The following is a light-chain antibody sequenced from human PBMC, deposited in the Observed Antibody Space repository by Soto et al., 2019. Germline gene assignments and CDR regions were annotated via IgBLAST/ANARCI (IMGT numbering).Light chain of an antibody. CDR2: EVT. CDR1: SSDVGGYNF. CDR3: SSHAGGNNLI. Sequence: QSVLTQPPSASGSPGQSVTISCTGTSSDVGGYNFVSWYQQHPGKAPNLMIYEVTQRPSGVPDRFSGSKSGNTASLTVSGLQAEDEADYYCSSHAGGNNLILGGGTKVTVL. V-gene: IGLV2-8*01. J-gene: IGLJ2*01.